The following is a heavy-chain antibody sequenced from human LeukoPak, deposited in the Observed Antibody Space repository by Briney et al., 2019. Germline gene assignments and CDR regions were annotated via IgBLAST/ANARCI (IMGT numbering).Heavy chain of an antibody. J-gene: IGHJ4*02. CDR1: GFTFSSYS. Sequence: PGGSLRLSCAASGFTFSSYSMNWVRQAPGKGLEWVSSISSSSSYIYYADSVKGRFTISRDNAKNSLYLQMNSLRAEDTAVYYCARDTRVVAPFDYWGQGTLVTVSS. V-gene: IGHV3-21*01. CDR3: ARDTRVVAPFDY. CDR2: ISSSSSYI. D-gene: IGHD2-15*01.